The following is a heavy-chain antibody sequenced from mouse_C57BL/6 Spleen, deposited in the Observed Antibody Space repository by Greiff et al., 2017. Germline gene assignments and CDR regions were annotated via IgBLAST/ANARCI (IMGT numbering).Heavy chain of an antibody. V-gene: IGHV5-17*01. Sequence: EVKLMESGGGLVKPGGSLKLSCAASGFTFSDYGMHWVRQAPEQGLEWVAYISRGSSTIYYADTVKGRFTISRDNAKNTLFLQMTSLKSEDTAMYYCAHYYALEDWGQGTSVTVAT. CDR1: GFTFSDYG. CDR3: AHYYALED. CDR2: ISRGSSTI. J-gene: IGHJ4*01.